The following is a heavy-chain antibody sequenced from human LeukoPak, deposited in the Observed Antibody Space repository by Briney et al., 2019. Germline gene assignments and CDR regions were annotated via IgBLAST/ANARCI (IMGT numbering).Heavy chain of an antibody. V-gene: IGHV3-23*01. CDR3: AKGSSNGRPYYFDF. CDR2: SNGYDT. J-gene: IGHJ4*02. CDR1: GFTFSTYA. Sequence: GGSLRLSCAASGFTFSTYAMSWARHAPGKGLEWVSASNGYDTYYADSVKGRFTISKDNSKNTLYLQMNSLRAEDSAIYYCAKGSSNGRPYYFDFWGPGSLVTVSS. D-gene: IGHD6-25*01.